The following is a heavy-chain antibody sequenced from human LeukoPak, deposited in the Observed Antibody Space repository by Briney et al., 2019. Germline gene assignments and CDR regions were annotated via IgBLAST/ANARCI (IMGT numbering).Heavy chain of an antibody. J-gene: IGHJ4*02. D-gene: IGHD5-24*01. V-gene: IGHV3-53*01. Sequence: GGSLRLSCAASGFTVSTNYMSWVRQAPGKGLEWLSIIYSVGTTYYADSVKGRFTISRDNSKNTLFLQMNSLRAADTAVYYCAREDAGGWLQKHEGDYWGQGTLVTVSS. CDR2: IYSVGTT. CDR3: AREDAGGWLQKHEGDY. CDR1: GFTVSTNY.